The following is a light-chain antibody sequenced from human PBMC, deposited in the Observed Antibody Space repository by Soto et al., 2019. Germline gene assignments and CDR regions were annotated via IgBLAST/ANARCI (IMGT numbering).Light chain of an antibody. CDR2: EVS. CDR3: SSYTSSGTLV. CDR1: SSDVGSYNR. J-gene: IGLJ2*01. Sequence: QSALTQSPSVSGSPGQSVTISCTGTSSDVGSYNRVSWYQQSPGTAPKLMIYEVSNRPSGVPHRFSGSKSGDTASLTISGLQAEDEADYYCSSYTSSGTLVFGGRTKLTVL. V-gene: IGLV2-18*02.